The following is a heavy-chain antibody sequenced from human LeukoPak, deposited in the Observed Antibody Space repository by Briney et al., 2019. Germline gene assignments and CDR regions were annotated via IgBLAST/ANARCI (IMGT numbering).Heavy chain of an antibody. V-gene: IGHV4-59*01. J-gene: IGHJ4*02. CDR3: AGGGDSGGYYYPMLDY. D-gene: IGHD3-22*01. CDR2: IYYSGST. CDR1: GGSISSYY. Sequence: SETLSLTCTVSGGSISSYYWSWIRQPPGKGLEWIGYIYYSGSTNYNPSLKSRVTISVDTSKNQFSLKLNSVTAADTAVYYCAGGGDSGGYYYPMLDYWGQGTLVTVSS.